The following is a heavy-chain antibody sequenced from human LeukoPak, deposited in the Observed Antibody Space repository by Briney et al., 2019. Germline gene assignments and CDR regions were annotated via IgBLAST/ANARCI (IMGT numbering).Heavy chain of an antibody. D-gene: IGHD3-22*01. CDR2: INPNSGGT. CDR3: ARGGDGSHRRYYYDSSGQHY. J-gene: IGHJ4*02. Sequence: ASVKVSCKASGSTFTGYYMHWVRQAPGQGLEWMGWINPNSGGTNYAQKLQGRVTMTTDTSTSTAYMELRSLRSDDTAVYYCARGGDGSHRRYYYDSSGQHYWGQGTLVTVSS. V-gene: IGHV1-2*02. CDR1: GSTFTGYY.